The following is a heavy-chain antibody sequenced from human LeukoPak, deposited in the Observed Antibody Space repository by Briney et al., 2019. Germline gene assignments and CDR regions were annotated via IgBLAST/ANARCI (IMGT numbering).Heavy chain of an antibody. CDR2: ISSSSSTI. D-gene: IGHD3-10*01. J-gene: IGHJ6*02. Sequence: GGSLRLSCAASGFTFSSYSMNWVRQAPGKGLEWVSYISSSSSTIYYADSVKGRFTISRDNAKNSLYLQMNSLRAEDTAVYYCASLWFGELMYYYGMDVWGQGTTVTVSS. CDR3: ASLWFGELMYYYGMDV. CDR1: GFTFSSYS. V-gene: IGHV3-48*04.